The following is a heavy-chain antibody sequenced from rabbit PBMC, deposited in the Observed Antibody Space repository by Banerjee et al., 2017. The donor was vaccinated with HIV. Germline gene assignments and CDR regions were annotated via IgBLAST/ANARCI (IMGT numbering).Heavy chain of an antibody. CDR2: IYAGGSGST. CDR1: GFSFSNNYW. J-gene: IGHJ4*01. D-gene: IGHD1-1*01. CDR3: ARGGYDAGDGYNL. V-gene: IGHV1S45*01. Sequence: QEHLEESGGDLVKPEGSLTLTCTASGFSFSNNYWICWVRQAPGKGLEWIACIYAGGSGSTYYASWAKGRFTISKTSSTTVTLQMTSLTAADTATYFCARGGYDAGDGYNLWGQGTLVTVS.